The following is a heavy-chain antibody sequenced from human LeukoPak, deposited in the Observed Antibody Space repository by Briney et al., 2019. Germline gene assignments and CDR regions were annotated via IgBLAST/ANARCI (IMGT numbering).Heavy chain of an antibody. CDR3: ARDATVTDVDY. CDR1: GYTFTNYG. CDR2: ISAYNGNT. V-gene: IGHV1-18*01. J-gene: IGHJ4*02. Sequence: ASVNVSCKASGYTFTNYGITWVRQAPGQGLEWMGWISAYNGNTNYAQKLQGRVTMTTDTSTSTAYMELRSLRSDDTAVYYCARDATVTDVDYWGQGTLVTVSS. D-gene: IGHD4-17*01.